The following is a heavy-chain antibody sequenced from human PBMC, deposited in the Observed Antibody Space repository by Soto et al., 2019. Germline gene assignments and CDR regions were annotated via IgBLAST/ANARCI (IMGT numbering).Heavy chain of an antibody. CDR1: GFTVSSNY. J-gene: IGHJ6*02. CDR2: IYSGGST. D-gene: IGHD6-13*01. V-gene: IGHV3-66*01. CDR3: ARCAAAGPYYYYYGMDV. Sequence: PGGSLRLSCAASGFTVSSNYMSWVRQAPGKGLEWVSVIYSGGSTYYADSVKGRFTISRDNSKNTLYLQMNSLRAEDTAVYYCARCAAAGPYYYYYGMDVWGQGTTVTVSS.